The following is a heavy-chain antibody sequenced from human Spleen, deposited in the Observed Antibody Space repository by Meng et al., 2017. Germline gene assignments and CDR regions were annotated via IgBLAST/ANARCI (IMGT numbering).Heavy chain of an antibody. J-gene: IGHJ5*02. CDR1: GGTFNSYA. CDR3: ARVERTYYDYVWGLGRFDP. V-gene: IGHV1-69*01. D-gene: IGHD3-16*01. Sequence: QVRGVRSGGEVKRPGASGKVSCKAPGGTFNSYAISWVRQAPGQGLEWMGGIIPAFGAPNHAQKFQGRVRITADESTTTAYMELSSLRSEDTAVYFCARVERTYYDYVWGLGRFDPWGQGTLVTVSS. CDR2: IIPAFGAP.